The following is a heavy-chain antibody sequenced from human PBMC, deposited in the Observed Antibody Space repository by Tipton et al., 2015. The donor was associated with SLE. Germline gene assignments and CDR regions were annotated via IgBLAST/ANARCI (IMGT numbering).Heavy chain of an antibody. CDR3: AREEGRMLAFFDY. V-gene: IGHV3-7*01. J-gene: IGHJ4*02. Sequence: SLRLSCAASGFTFSIYWMNWVRQAPGKGLEWVANIKEDGSETHYVDSVKGRCTISRGNAKNSLYLQMNSLRAEDTAVYYCAREEGRMLAFFDYWGQGTLVTVSS. D-gene: IGHD2-8*01. CDR1: GFTFSIYW. CDR2: IKEDGSET.